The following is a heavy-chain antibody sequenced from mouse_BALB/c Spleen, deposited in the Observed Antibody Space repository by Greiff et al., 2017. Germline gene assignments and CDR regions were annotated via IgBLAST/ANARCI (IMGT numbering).Heavy chain of an antibody. CDR3: EKMGYYDYSWYFDD. CDR2: ISIYYDNT. J-gene: IGHJ1*01. D-gene: IGHD2-4*01. V-gene: IGHV1S137*01. Sequence: QVQLKQSGPELVRPGESVKISCKGSGYSFTDYAMHWVKQSHAKSLEWIGVISIYYDNTNYNQKFKGKATMTVDKSSSTAYMELARLTSEDSAISYCEKMGYYDYSWYFDDWGEGTTVTVSS. CDR1: GYSFTDYA.